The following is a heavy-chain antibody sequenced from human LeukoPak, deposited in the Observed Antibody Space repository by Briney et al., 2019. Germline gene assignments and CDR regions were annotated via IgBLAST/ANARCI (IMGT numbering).Heavy chain of an antibody. CDR3: ARGEDTAMITGGYNWFDP. V-gene: IGHV3-21*01. D-gene: IGHD5-18*01. CDR1: GFTFSSYS. Sequence: GGSLRLSCAASGFTFSSYSMNWVRQAPGRGLEWVSCISSSSSYIYYADSVQGRFTISRDNAKNSLYLQMNSLRAEDTAVYYCARGEDTAMITGGYNWFDPWGQGTLVTVSS. CDR2: ISSSSSYI. J-gene: IGHJ5*02.